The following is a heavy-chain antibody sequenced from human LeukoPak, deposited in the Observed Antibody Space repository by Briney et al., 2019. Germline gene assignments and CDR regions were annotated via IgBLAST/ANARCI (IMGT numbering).Heavy chain of an antibody. CDR2: ISYDGSNK. J-gene: IGHJ4*02. CDR3: ARDRGYGNKGGYYFDY. CDR1: GFTFSSYA. D-gene: IGHD6-25*01. V-gene: IGHV3-30*01. Sequence: PGRSLRLSCAASGFTFSSYAMHWVRQAPGKGLEWVAVISYDGSNKYYADSVKGRFTISRDNSKNTLYLQMNSLRAEDTAVYYCARDRGYGNKGGYYFDYWGQGTLVTVSS.